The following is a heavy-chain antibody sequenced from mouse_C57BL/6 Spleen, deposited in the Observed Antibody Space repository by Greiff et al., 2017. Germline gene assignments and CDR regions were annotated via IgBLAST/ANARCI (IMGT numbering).Heavy chain of an antibody. CDR3: ARGDSTMVKAWFAY. V-gene: IGHV1-64*01. D-gene: IGHD2-1*01. CDR2: IHPNSGST. Sequence: QVQLKQPGAELVKPGASVKLSCKASGYTFTSYWMHWVKQRPGQGLEWIGMIHPNSGSTNYNEKFKSKATLTVDKSSSTAYMQLSSLTSEDSAVYYCARGDSTMVKAWFAYWGQGTLVTVSA. CDR1: GYTFTSYW. J-gene: IGHJ3*01.